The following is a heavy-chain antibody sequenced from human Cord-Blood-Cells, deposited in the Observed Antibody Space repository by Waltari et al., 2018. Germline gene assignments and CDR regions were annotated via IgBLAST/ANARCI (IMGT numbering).Heavy chain of an antibody. D-gene: IGHD4-17*01. CDR1: GFTFRSYS. Sequence: EVQLVESGGGLVQPGGSLRLSCAASGFTFRSYSMNWVRQAPGKGLEWVSYISSSSSTIYYADSVKGRFTISRDNAKNSLYLQMNSLRDEDTAVYYCARDHGTTVVTSYFDYWGQGTLVTVSS. CDR2: ISSSSSTI. CDR3: ARDHGTTVVTSYFDY. J-gene: IGHJ4*02. V-gene: IGHV3-48*02.